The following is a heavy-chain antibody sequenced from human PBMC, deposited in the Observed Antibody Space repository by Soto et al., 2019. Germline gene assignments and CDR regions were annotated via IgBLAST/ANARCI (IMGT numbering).Heavy chain of an antibody. J-gene: IGHJ6*02. CDR2: ISYDGSNK. CDR1: GFTFSSYG. Sequence: GWSLRLSCAASGFTFSSYGMHWVRQAPGKGLEWVAVISYDGSNKYYADSVKGRFTISRDNSKNTLYLQMNSLRAEDTAVYYCAKDGAYDFWSGYYKPYYYYYGMDVWGQGTTVTVSS. D-gene: IGHD3-3*01. CDR3: AKDGAYDFWSGYYKPYYYYYGMDV. V-gene: IGHV3-30*18.